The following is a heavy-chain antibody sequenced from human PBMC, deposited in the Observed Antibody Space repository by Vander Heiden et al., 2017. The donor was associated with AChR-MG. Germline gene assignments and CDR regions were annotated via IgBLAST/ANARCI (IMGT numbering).Heavy chain of an antibody. D-gene: IGHD2-2*01. V-gene: IGHV3-11*01. Sequence: QVQLVGSGGGLVKPGGSLRPSCAASGFTFSDYYMSWIRQAPGKGLEWVSYISSSGSTIYYADSVKGRFTISRDNAKNSLYLQMNSLRAEDTAVYYCASLFGGVVVPAALYNWFDPWGQGTLVTVSS. CDR2: ISSSGSTI. J-gene: IGHJ5*02. CDR3: ASLFGGVVVPAALYNWFDP. CDR1: GFTFSDYY.